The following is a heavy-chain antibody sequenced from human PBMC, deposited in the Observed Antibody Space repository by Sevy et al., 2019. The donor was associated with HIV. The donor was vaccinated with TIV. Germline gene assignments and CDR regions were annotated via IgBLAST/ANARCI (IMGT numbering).Heavy chain of an antibody. CDR1: GDSVSSSSAA. J-gene: IGHJ6*02. CDR3: ARGDELNSYYYGMDV. V-gene: IGHV6-1*01. CDR2: TYYRSKWYN. D-gene: IGHD1-1*01. Sequence: SQTLSLTCAISGDSVSSSSAAWNWFRQSPSRGLEWLGRTYYRSKWYNNYAVSVKSRVTINPETSENQFSLHLNSVTPEDTAVYFCARGDELNSYYYGMDVWGQGTTVTVSS.